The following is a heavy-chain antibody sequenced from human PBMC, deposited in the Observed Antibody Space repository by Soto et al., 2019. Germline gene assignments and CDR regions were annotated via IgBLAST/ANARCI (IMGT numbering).Heavy chain of an antibody. D-gene: IGHD3-22*01. V-gene: IGHV3-30-3*01. J-gene: IGHJ4*02. Sequence: QVQLVESGGGVVQPGRSRRVSCAASGFTFSNYAMHWVRQAPGKGLEWVAVVSYDGSKQFYADSVEGRFTISRDSSKSTLYLHMDNLRDEDTAVYYCARDRVYYYDNSGYYNFDYWGQGTLVTVSS. CDR3: ARDRVYYYDNSGYYNFDY. CDR2: VSYDGSKQ. CDR1: GFTFSNYA.